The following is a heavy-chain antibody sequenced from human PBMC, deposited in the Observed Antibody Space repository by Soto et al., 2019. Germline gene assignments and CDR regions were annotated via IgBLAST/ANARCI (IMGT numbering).Heavy chain of an antibody. D-gene: IGHD2-15*01. J-gene: IGHJ5*02. Sequence: QVQLVQSGAEVKKPGASVKVSCKASGYTFTSYDINWVRQATGQGLEWMGWMNPNSGNTGYAQKFQGRVTMTRNTSISTAYMELSSLRSEDTAVYYCARVRPGYCSGGSCPNWFDPWGQGTLVTVSS. CDR1: GYTFTSYD. CDR3: ARVRPGYCSGGSCPNWFDP. CDR2: MNPNSGNT. V-gene: IGHV1-8*01.